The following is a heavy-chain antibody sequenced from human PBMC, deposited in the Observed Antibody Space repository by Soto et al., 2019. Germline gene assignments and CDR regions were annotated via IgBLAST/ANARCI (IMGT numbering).Heavy chain of an antibody. CDR3: ATVTTLVRGVYYYGMDV. D-gene: IGHD3-10*01. Sequence: PSETLSLTCTVSGGSISSSSYYWGWIRQPPGKGLEWIGTIYYSGSTNYNPSLKSRVTISVDTSKNQFSLKLSSVTAADTAVYYCATVTTLVRGVYYYGMDVWGQGTTVTVSS. J-gene: IGHJ6*02. CDR2: IYYSGST. CDR1: GGSISSSSYY. V-gene: IGHV4-39*01.